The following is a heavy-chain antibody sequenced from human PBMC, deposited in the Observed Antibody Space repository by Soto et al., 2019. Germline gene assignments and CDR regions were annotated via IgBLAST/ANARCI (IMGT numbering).Heavy chain of an antibody. CDR2: MNPNSGNT. CDR3: ARALPWGGYGPYYFDY. CDR1: GYTFTSYD. D-gene: IGHD5-12*01. Sequence: QVQLVQSGAEVKKPGASVKVSCKASGYTFTSYDTNWVRQATGQGLEWMGWMNPNSGNTGYAQKFQGRVTMTRNTSISTAYMELCSLRSEDTAVYHCARALPWGGYGPYYFDYWGQGTLVTVSS. J-gene: IGHJ4*02. V-gene: IGHV1-8*01.